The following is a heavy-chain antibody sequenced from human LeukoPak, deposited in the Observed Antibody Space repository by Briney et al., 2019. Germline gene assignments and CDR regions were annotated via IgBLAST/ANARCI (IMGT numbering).Heavy chain of an antibody. D-gene: IGHD5-18*01. CDR2: VYHSGST. Sequence: SETLSLTCTVSGGSISTYHWSWMRQPPGKGLEWIGYVYHSGSTNYNPSLKSRVTISVDTSKNQFSLKVSSLTAADTAVYYCARIGYSYRDDSWGQGTLVTVSS. CDR1: GGSISTYH. V-gene: IGHV4-59*01. CDR3: ARIGYSYRDDS. J-gene: IGHJ4*02.